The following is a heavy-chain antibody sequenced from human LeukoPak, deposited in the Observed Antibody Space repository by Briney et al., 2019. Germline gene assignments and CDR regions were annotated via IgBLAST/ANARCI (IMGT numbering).Heavy chain of an antibody. D-gene: IGHD3-9*01. V-gene: IGHV3-21*01. CDR1: GFTFSSYT. CDR3: AKGSRYFDWSHFDY. Sequence: GGSLRLSCAASGFTFSSYTMNWVRQAPGKGLEWVSSISSSRSYIYYADSLKGRFTVSRDNAKNSLYLQMNSLRAEDTAVYYCAKGSRYFDWSHFDYWGQGTLVTVSS. CDR2: ISSSRSYI. J-gene: IGHJ4*02.